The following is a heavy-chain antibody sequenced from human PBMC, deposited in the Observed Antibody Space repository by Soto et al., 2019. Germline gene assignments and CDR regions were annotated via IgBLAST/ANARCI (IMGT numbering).Heavy chain of an antibody. V-gene: IGHV4-4*07. CDR1: GTSVSNYY. J-gene: IGHJ4*02. CDR3: ARGGIQLSYAFDY. CDR2: IYTSGST. Sequence: TLSLTCSVSGTSVSNYYWSWIRQPAGKGLEHIGRIYTSGSTSYNPSLKSRVTMSMDTSQTQIYLNLTSVTAADTAVYYCARGGIQLSYAFDYWGQGILVTVSS. D-gene: IGHD5-18*01.